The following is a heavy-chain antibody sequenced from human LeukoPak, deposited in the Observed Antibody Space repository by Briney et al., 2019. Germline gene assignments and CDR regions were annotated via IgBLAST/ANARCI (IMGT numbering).Heavy chain of an antibody. CDR1: GFTFSSYA. V-gene: IGHV3-30-3*01. J-gene: IGHJ4*02. Sequence: GGSLRLSCAASGFTFSSYAMHWVRQAPGKGLEWVAVISYDGSNKYYADSVKGRFTISRDNAKNSLYLQMNSLRAEDTAVYYCATSSGWYYFDYWGQGTLVTVSS. CDR2: ISYDGSNK. CDR3: ATSSGWYYFDY. D-gene: IGHD6-19*01.